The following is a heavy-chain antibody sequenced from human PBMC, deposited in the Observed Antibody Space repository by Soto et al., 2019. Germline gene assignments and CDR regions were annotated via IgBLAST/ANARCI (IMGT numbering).Heavy chain of an antibody. V-gene: IGHV3-23*01. D-gene: IGHD3-22*01. CDR1: GFTFSSYA. Sequence: GGTLRLSCAASGFTFSSYAMSWVRQAPGKGLEWVSAISGSGGSTYYADSVKGRFTISRDNSKNTLYLQMNSLRAEDTAVYYCARAFITVTSLAYYDSSLTSASDYWCQGTFVTGSS. CDR2: ISGSGGST. CDR3: ARAFITVTSLAYYDSSLTSASDY. J-gene: IGHJ4*02.